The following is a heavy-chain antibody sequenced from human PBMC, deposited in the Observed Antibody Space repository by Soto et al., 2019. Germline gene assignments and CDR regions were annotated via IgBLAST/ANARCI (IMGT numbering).Heavy chain of an antibody. V-gene: IGHV1-18*01. D-gene: IGHD2-2*01. CDR3: ARGYCSSTSCYPPYFDY. Sequence: ASVKVSCKASGYTFTSYGISWVRQAPGQGLEWMGWISAYNGNTNYAQELQGRVTMTADTSTSTAYMELRSLRSDDTAVYYCARGYCSSTSCYPPYFDYWGQGTLVTVSS. CDR1: GYTFTSYG. J-gene: IGHJ4*02. CDR2: ISAYNGNT.